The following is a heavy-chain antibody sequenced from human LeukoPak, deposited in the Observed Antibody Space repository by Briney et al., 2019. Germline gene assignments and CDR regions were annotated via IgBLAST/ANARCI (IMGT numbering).Heavy chain of an antibody. V-gene: IGHV3-7*03. CDR2: INQDGTVK. CDR3: AKVRITMIVVDY. CDR1: GFTFSDYW. Sequence: GGSLRLSCTTSGFTFSDYWMSWVRQAPGKGLEWVANINQDGTVKYYVDSVKGRFTISRDNAKNSLYLQMSSLRAEDMAVYYCAKVRITMIVVDYWGQGTLVTVSS. D-gene: IGHD3-22*01. J-gene: IGHJ4*02.